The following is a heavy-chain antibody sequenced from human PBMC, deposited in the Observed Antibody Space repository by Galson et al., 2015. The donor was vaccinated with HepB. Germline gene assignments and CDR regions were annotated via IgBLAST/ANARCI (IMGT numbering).Heavy chain of an antibody. CDR3: ARVPLLFVDAVGYDAFDI. CDR1: GDSVSSDSAT. D-gene: IGHD3-22*01. Sequence: AISGDSVSSDSATWNWIRQSPSRGLEWLGRTYYRSKWHNDYALSVKSRISINAETSKNQISLQLNSVSPEDTAVYYCARVPLLFVDAVGYDAFDIWGRGTLVTVSS. CDR2: TYYRSKWHN. V-gene: IGHV6-1*01. J-gene: IGHJ3*02.